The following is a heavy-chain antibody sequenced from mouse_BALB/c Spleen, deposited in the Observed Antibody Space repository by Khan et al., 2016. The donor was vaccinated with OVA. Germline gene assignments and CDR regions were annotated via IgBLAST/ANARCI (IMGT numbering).Heavy chain of an antibody. CDR1: GLYIKDTY. CDR3: ARMARK. Sequence: VQLMQSGPELVKSSHTLKLTCTVSGLYIKDTYTYDRNQWFQENKLWFGRYEPSNGSTKYDPTLQSQVTITPDTSSNTSYLQLNSLTSEDTAVYYCARMARKWGQGTTLTVSS. CDR2: YEPSNGST. V-gene: IGHV14-3*02. J-gene: IGHJ2*01.